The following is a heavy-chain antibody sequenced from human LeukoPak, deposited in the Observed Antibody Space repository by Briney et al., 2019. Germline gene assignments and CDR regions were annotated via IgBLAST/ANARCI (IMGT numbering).Heavy chain of an antibody. CDR1: GFSFDDYA. J-gene: IGHJ4*01. CDR3: AKDGRPDTYGIFDL. V-gene: IGHV3-9*01. CDR2: ISWNSGSE. D-gene: IGHD1-1*01. Sequence: PGRSLRLSCAASGFSFDDYAMHWLRQAPGKGLQWVSGISWNSGSEGYADSVKGRFTISRDNAKNSLYLQMNSLRAEDTASYYCAKDGRPDTYGIFDLWGHGTLVTVSS.